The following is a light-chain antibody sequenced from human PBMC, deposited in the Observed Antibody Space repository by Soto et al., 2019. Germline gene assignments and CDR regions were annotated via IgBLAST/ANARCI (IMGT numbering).Light chain of an antibody. J-gene: IGKJ1*01. CDR3: QQYGLLPPCT. CDR2: DAS. CDR1: QSVATN. Sequence: EIVMTQSPATLSVSPGERVTLSCRASQSVATNLAWYQQRPGQAPRLLIYDASTRATGIPARFSASGSGTDFTLNISRLEAGDFAVYYCQQYGLLPPCTFGQGTKVDI. V-gene: IGKV3-15*01.